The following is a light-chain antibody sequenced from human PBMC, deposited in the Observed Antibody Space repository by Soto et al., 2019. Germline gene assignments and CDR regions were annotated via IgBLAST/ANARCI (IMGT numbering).Light chain of an antibody. CDR2: EGS. J-gene: IGLJ2*01. CDR3: CSFAVGSTLF. CDR1: SSDVGTYNL. V-gene: IGLV2-23*01. Sequence: QSVLTQPASVSGSPGQSITISCTGTSSDVGTYNLVSWHQHHPGKAPKLIIYEGSKRPSGVSNRFSGSKSGNTASLTISGLQAEDEADYYCCSFAVGSTLFFGGGTKLTVL.